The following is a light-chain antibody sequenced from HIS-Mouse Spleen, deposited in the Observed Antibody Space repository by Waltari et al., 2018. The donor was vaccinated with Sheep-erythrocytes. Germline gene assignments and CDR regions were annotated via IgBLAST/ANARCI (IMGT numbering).Light chain of an antibody. CDR3: CSYAGSSTPWV. CDR2: EGS. J-gene: IGLJ3*02. Sequence: QSALTQPASVSGSPGQSITISCTGTSSDVGSYNLVSWYQQHPGKAPKRLIYEGSKRPSGVSNGFSGSKPGNTASRTISGLQAEDEADYYCCSYAGSSTPWVFGGGTKLTVL. V-gene: IGLV2-23*01. CDR1: SSDVGSYNL.